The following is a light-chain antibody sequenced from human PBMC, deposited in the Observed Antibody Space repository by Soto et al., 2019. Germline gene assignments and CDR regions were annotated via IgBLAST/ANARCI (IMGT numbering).Light chain of an antibody. CDR1: SGDVGNYNL. J-gene: IGLJ7*01. Sequence: QSALTQPASVSGSPGQSITISCTGVSGDVGNYNLVSWYLQHPAKAPKLIIYEDDKRPSGVSNRFSGSKSGDTASLTISGLQSEDEAAYYCCSYLGSSTVFGGGTQLTVL. V-gene: IGLV2-23*01. CDR2: EDD. CDR3: CSYLGSSTV.